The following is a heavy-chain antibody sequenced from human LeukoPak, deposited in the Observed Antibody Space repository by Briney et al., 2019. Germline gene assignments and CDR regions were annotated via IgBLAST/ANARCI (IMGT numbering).Heavy chain of an antibody. V-gene: IGHV3-21*01. CDR3: ARDIFIRCSSFPYYYYYMDV. Sequence: GGSLRLSCAASGFTFSTYNMNWVRQAPGKGLEWVSSISDNSRYIYYAESVKGRFTISRDNAKNSLYLQMNSLRAEDTAVYYCARDIFIRCSSFPYYYYYMDVWGKGTTVTVSS. CDR2: ISDNSRYI. D-gene: IGHD6-6*01. CDR1: GFTFSTYN. J-gene: IGHJ6*03.